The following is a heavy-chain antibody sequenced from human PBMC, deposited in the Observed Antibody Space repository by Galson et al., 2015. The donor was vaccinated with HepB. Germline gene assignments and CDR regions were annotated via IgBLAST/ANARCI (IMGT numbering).Heavy chain of an antibody. CDR3: ARLRGGYDFDF. CDR1: GFTFSGYW. Sequence: LRLSCAASGFTFSGYWMSWVRQAPGKGLEWVANIHQDGSENDYVDSVKGRFTISRDNAKKSLYLQMNSLRAEDTALYYCARLRGGYDFDFWGQGTLVTVSS. CDR2: IHQDGSEN. V-gene: IGHV3-7*03. D-gene: IGHD3-22*01. J-gene: IGHJ4*02.